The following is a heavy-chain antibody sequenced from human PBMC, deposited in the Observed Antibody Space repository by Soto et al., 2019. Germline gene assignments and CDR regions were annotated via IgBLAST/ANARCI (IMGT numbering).Heavy chain of an antibody. CDR1: ADSYISYS. D-gene: IGHD3-10*02. CDR2: ITATGDRT. Sequence: SLRLSCADCADSYISYSMRRVRQTPGKGLEWVAAITATGDRTYYADSVTGRFTISRDNSKKTHYLQMTSLRAEDTAMYYCATMYGYFGYCGQGHPVTVSS. CDR3: ATMYGYFGY. V-gene: IGHV3-23*01. J-gene: IGHJ4*02.